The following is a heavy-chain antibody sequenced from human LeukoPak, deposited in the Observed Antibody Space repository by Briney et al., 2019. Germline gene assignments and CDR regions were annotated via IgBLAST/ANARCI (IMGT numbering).Heavy chain of an antibody. CDR1: GGSISSYF. V-gene: IGHV4-59*12. Sequence: ASETLSLTCTVSGGSISSYFWCWLRQPPRKGLEWIGYIYYSGNTNYNPSLKSRVTISVDTSKNQFSLKLTSVTAADTAVYYCASQFGWGQGTLVTVSS. D-gene: IGHD3-16*01. CDR3: ASQFG. J-gene: IGHJ4*02. CDR2: IYYSGNT.